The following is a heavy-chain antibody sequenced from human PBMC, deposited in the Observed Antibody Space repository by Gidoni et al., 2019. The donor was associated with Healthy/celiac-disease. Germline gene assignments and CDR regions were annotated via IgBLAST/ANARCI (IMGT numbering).Heavy chain of an antibody. CDR1: GYSFSSGYY. D-gene: IGHD6-19*01. CDR2: IYHSGST. Sequence: QVQLQESGPGLVKPSETLSLTCTVSGYSFSSGYYWGWIRQPPGKGREWIGSIYHSGSTYYNPSLKSRVTISVDTSKNQFSRKLSSVTAADTAVYYCARDLYSSGWYGGYFDYWGQGTLVTVSS. J-gene: IGHJ4*02. V-gene: IGHV4-38-2*02. CDR3: ARDLYSSGWYGGYFDY.